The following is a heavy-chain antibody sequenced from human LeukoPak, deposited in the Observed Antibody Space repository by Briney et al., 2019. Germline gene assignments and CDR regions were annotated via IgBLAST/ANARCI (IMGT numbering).Heavy chain of an antibody. V-gene: IGHV3-74*01. J-gene: IGHJ4*02. D-gene: IGHD4-23*01. Sequence: GGSLRLSCAASGFTFSSYWMHWVRQAPGKGRVWVSRINTDGSSTTYADSVKGRFTISRDNAKNTLYLQMNNLTAEDTAVYYCARAPVLDEYGGNSPYWGQGTLVTVSS. CDR3: ARAPVLDEYGGNSPY. CDR1: GFTFSSYW. CDR2: INTDGSST.